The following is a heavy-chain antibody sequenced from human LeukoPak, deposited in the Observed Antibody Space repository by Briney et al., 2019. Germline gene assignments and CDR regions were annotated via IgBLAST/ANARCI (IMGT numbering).Heavy chain of an antibody. V-gene: IGHV3-21*04. D-gene: IGHD3-3*01. CDR2: ISSSSSYI. Sequence: GGSLRLSCAASGFTFSSYSMNWVRQAPGKGLEWVSSISSSSSYIYYADSVKGRFTISRDNAKNSLYLQMNSLRSEDTAVYYCARIGAEGDFWSGYFEGAYDNNWFDPWGQGTLVTVSS. CDR3: ARIGAEGDFWSGYFEGAYDNNWFDP. CDR1: GFTFSSYS. J-gene: IGHJ5*02.